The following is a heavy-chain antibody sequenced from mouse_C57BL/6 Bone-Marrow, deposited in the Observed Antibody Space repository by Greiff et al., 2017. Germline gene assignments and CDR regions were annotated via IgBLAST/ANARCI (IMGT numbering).Heavy chain of an antibody. CDR2: IWGVGST. J-gene: IGHJ3*01. Sequence: VQLVESGPGLVAPSQSLSITCTVSGFSLTSYGVDWVRQSPGKGLEWLGVIWGVGSTNYNSALKSRLSISKDNSKSQVFLKMNSLQTDDTAMYYCASGYYGSSYERFAYWGQGTLVTVSA. CDR3: ASGYYGSSYERFAY. D-gene: IGHD1-1*01. CDR1: GFSLTSYG. V-gene: IGHV2-6*01.